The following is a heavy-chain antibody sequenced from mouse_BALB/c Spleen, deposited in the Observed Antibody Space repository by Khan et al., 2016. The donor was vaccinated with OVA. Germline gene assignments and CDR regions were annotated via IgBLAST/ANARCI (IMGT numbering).Heavy chain of an antibody. CDR2: ISTYYGDV. CDR1: GYTFTDYA. Sequence: VQLQESGAELVRPGVSVKISCKGSGYTFTDYAMHWVKQSHAKSLEWIGVISTYYGDVDYSQKFKGKATMTVDRSSSTAYMELARLTSEDSAIYDCSRGGKFAYWGQGTLVTVSA. D-gene: IGHD1-1*02. V-gene: IGHV1S137*01. J-gene: IGHJ3*01. CDR3: SRGGKFAY.